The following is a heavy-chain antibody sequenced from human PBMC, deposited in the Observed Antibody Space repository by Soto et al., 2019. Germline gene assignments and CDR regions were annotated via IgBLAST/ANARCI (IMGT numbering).Heavy chain of an antibody. D-gene: IGHD3-3*01. J-gene: IGHJ6*02. CDR3: ARDLGYYDFWSGYYTTYYYYYYGMDV. Sequence: ASVKASCTASGYPFTSYGISWVRQAPGQGLEWMGWVSAYNGNTNYAQKLQGRVTMTTDTSTSTAYMELRSLRSDDTAVYYWARDLGYYDFWSGYYTTYYYYYYGMDVWGQGTTVTVSS. CDR1: GYPFTSYG. V-gene: IGHV1-18*04. CDR2: VSAYNGNT.